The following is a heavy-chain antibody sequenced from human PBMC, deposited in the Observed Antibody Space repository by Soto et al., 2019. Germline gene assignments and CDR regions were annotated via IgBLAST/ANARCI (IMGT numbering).Heavy chain of an antibody. D-gene: IGHD3-3*01. Sequence: EVQLLESGGGLVQPGGSLRLSCAASGFTFSSYAMSWVRQAPGKGLEWVSDISGSGGSTYYADSVKGRFTISRDNSKNTLYLQMNSLRAEDTAVYYCAKDTFGGPSGNSPSDYWGQGTLVTVSS. CDR3: AKDTFGGPSGNSPSDY. CDR1: GFTFSSYA. V-gene: IGHV3-23*01. J-gene: IGHJ4*02. CDR2: ISGSGGST.